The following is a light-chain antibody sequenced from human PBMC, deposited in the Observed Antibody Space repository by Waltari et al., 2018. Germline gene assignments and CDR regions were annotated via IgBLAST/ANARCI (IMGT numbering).Light chain of an antibody. CDR3: ATWDGSLSAVV. CDR1: SSTLGSNF. CDR2: RND. Sequence: QSVVTQPPSASGTPGQRVTISCSGSSSTLGSNFVYWSQQLPGATPKVLIFRNDRRPAGVPERFSGSKSGTSASLDISGLRSEDEANYYCATWDGSLSAVVFGGGTKLTVL. J-gene: IGLJ2*01. V-gene: IGLV1-47*01.